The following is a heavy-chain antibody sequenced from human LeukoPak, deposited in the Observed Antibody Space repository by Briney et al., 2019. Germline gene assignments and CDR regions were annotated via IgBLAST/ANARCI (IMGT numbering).Heavy chain of an antibody. V-gene: IGHV3-30*02. J-gene: IGHJ4*02. D-gene: IGHD5-18*01. Sequence: GGSLRLSCAASAFTFSNYGIHWVRQAPGKGLEWVAFKRYDGNNKYYADSVKDSVKGRFTISRDNSKNTLYLQMNSLRAEDTAVYYCARDDSGYSYGRLDYWGQGTLVTVSS. CDR1: AFTFSNYG. CDR2: KRYDGNNK. CDR3: ARDDSGYSYGRLDY.